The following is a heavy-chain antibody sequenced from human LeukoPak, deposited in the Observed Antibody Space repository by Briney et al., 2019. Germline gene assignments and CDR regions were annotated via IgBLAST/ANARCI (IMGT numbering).Heavy chain of an antibody. J-gene: IGHJ5*02. D-gene: IGHD2-2*01. CDR3: ARGPPDRVVPAASGNNWFDP. CDR1: GGSISSYY. CDR2: IYYSGST. V-gene: IGHV4-59*01. Sequence: SETLSLTCTVSGGSISSYYWSWIRQPPGKGLEWIGYIYYSGSTNYSPSLKSGVTISVDTSKNQFSLKLSSVTAADTAVYYCARGPPDRVVPAASGNNWFDPWGQGTLVTVSS.